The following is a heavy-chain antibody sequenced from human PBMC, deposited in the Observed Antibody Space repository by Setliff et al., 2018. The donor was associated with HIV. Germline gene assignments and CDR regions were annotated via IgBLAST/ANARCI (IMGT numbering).Heavy chain of an antibody. V-gene: IGHV3-66*02. D-gene: IGHD1-20*01. CDR1: EFTVSSHY. CDR3: ARSRPYNRALHY. Sequence: AGGSLRLSCAASEFTVSSHYMSWVREAPGKGLECVSTIYSDGSTYHRDSVKGRFTLSRDNSKNTVYLQVGSLRPDDTAMYYGARSRPYNRALHYWGQGTLVTVSS. J-gene: IGHJ4*02. CDR2: IYSDGST.